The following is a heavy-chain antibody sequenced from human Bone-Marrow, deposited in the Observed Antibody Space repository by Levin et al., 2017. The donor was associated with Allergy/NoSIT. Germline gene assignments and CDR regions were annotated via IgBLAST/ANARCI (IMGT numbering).Heavy chain of an antibody. CDR1: GGTFSNYR. D-gene: IGHD2-15*01. CDR2: IIPIVGTP. J-gene: IGHJ3*02. Sequence: GGSLRLSCKASGGTFSNYRISWVRQAPGQGLEWMGGIIPIVGTPDYAQQFQGRVTITADESTSTVYMELSSLRSDDTAVYFCARGHPTTRESWVVATSDDAFDIWGQGTMVTVSS. V-gene: IGHV1-69*01. CDR3: ARGHPTTRESWVVATSDDAFDI.